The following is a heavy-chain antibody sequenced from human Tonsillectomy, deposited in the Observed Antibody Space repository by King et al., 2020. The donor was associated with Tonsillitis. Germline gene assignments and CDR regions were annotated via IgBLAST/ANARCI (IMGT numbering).Heavy chain of an antibody. J-gene: IGHJ6*03. Sequence: VQLQESGPGLVKPSETLSLTCTVSGGSISSYYWSWIRQPPGKGLEWIGYIYYSGSTNYNPSLKSRVTISVDTSKNQFSLKLSSVTAADTAVYYCARHTGETEYSSSATDYYYYMDVWGKGTTVTVSS. CDR3: ARHTGETEYSSSATDYYYYMDV. CDR2: IYYSGST. D-gene: IGHD6-6*01. CDR1: GGSISSYY. V-gene: IGHV4-59*08.